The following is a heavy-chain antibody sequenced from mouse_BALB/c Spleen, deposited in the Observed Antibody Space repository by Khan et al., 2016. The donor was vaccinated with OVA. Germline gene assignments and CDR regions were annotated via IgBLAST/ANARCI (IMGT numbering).Heavy chain of an antibody. D-gene: IGHD2-4*01. CDR2: IKTTTGKP. V-gene: IGHV9-3*02. CDR1: GYTFTNYG. CDR3: ARSSIYYDDFDV. Sequence: QIQLVQSGPELKKPGETVKISCKASGYTFTNYGMNWVKQAPGKGLKWMGWIKTTTGKPTYPEEFKGRFAFSLETSASTAYLQINNLKTKAPAQSFCARSSIYYDDFDVWGAGTTVTVSS. J-gene: IGHJ1*01.